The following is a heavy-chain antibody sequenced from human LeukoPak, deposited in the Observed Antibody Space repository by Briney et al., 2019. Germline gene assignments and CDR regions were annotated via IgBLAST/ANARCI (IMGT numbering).Heavy chain of an antibody. V-gene: IGHV3-23*01. Sequence: GGSLRLSCAASGFTFSSYAMSWVRQPPGKGLEWVSAITGSGGSAYYADSVKGRFTVSRDNSKNTLYLQMNSLRAEDTAVYYCAKDVMLTVTTLWFDPWGQGTLVTVSS. D-gene: IGHD4-17*01. CDR2: ITGSGGSA. CDR1: GFTFSSYA. CDR3: AKDVMLTVTTLWFDP. J-gene: IGHJ5*02.